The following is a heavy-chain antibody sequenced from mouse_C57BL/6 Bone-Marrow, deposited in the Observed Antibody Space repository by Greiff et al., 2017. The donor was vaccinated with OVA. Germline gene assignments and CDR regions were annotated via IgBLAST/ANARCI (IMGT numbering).Heavy chain of an antibody. D-gene: IGHD1-1*01. CDR2: IDPSDSET. J-gene: IGHJ1*03. Sequence: QVQLQQPGAELVRPGSSVKLSCKASGYTFTSYWMHWVKQRPIQGLEWIGNIDPSDSETQYNQKFKDKATLTVDKSSSTAYMQLSSLTSEYSAVYYCARETFYYGSSYVNWYFDVWGTGTTVTVSS. CDR3: ARETFYYGSSYVNWYFDV. CDR1: GYTFTSYW. V-gene: IGHV1-52*01.